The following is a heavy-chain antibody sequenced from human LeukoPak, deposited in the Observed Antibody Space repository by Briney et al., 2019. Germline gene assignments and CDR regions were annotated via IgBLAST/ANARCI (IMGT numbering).Heavy chain of an antibody. Sequence: GGSLRLSCAASGLTISSYSMNWVRQAPGKGLQWVSYISSSSSTIYYADSVKGRFTISRDNAKNSLYLQMNSLRAEDTAVYYCARALWFGETFPAYWGQGTLVAVSS. CDR3: ARALWFGETFPAY. CDR1: GLTISSYS. V-gene: IGHV3-48*01. CDR2: ISSSSSTI. D-gene: IGHD3-10*01. J-gene: IGHJ4*02.